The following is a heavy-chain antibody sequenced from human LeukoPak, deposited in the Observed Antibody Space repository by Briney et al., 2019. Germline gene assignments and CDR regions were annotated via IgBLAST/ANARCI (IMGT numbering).Heavy chain of an antibody. J-gene: IGHJ6*02. D-gene: IGHD3-10*01. CDR1: GYTFTSYD. CDR2: MNPNSGNT. V-gene: IGHV1-8*01. CDR3: ARVRQLLWFGELTYYYGMDV. Sequence: ASVKVSCKASGYTFTSYDINWVRQATGQGLEWMGWMNPNSGNTGYAQKFQGRVTMTRNTSISTVYMELSSLRSEDTAVYYCARVRQLLWFGELTYYYGMDVWGQGTTVTVSS.